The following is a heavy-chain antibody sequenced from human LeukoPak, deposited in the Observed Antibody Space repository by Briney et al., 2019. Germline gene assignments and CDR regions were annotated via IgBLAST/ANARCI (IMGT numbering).Heavy chain of an antibody. Sequence: PSETLSLTCAVYGGSFSGYYWSWIRQPPGKELEWIGEINHSGSTNYNPSLKSRVTISVDTSKNQFSLKLSSVTAADTAVYYCARGREPSGSVVPFDYWGQGTLVTVSS. CDR3: ARGREPSGSVVPFDY. J-gene: IGHJ4*02. D-gene: IGHD2-2*01. CDR1: GGSFSGYY. V-gene: IGHV4-34*01. CDR2: INHSGST.